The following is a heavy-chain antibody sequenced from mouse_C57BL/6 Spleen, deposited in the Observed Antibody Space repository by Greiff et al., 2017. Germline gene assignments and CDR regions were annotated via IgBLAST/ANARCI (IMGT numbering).Heavy chain of an antibody. D-gene: IGHD4-1*01. Sequence: QVQLQQSGAELVRPGASVTLSCKASGYTFTDYEMHWVKQTPVHGLEWIGAIDPETGGTAYNQKFKGKAILTADKSSSTAYMELRSLTSEDSAVDYGTRGGTGGYAMDYGGQGTAVTVSS. CDR2: IDPETGGT. J-gene: IGHJ4*01. V-gene: IGHV1-15*01. CDR1: GYTFTDYE. CDR3: TRGGTGGYAMDY.